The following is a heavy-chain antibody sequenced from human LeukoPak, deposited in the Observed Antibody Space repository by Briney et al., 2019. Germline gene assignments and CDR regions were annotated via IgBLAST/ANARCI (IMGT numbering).Heavy chain of an antibody. CDR3: ASGGSYVFDY. D-gene: IGHD1-26*01. CDR2: IYSSGST. Sequence: SETLSLTCTVSGGSISSYYWSWIRQPAGKGLEWIGRIYSSGSTNYNPSLKSRVTISVDTSKNQFSLKLSSVTAADTAVYYCASGGSYVFDYWGQGTLVTVSS. CDR1: GGSISSYY. J-gene: IGHJ4*02. V-gene: IGHV4-4*07.